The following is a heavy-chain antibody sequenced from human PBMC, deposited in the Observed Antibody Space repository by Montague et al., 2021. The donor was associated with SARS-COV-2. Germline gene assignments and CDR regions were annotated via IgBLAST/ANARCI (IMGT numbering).Heavy chain of an antibody. CDR2: ISYSGST. CDR1: GGSISSYY. CDR3: ARDGCSGGSCYYNWFDP. D-gene: IGHD2-15*01. J-gene: IGHJ5*02. V-gene: IGHV4-59*01. Sequence: SETLSLTCTVSGGSISSYYWSWIRQPPGKGLEWIGYISYSGSTNYNPSLKSRVTMSVDTSKNHFSLKQNSVTAADTAVYYCARDGCSGGSCYYNWFDPWGQGTLVTVSS.